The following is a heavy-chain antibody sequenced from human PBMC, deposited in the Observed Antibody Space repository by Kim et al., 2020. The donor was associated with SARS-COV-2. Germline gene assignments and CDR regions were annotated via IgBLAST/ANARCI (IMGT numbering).Heavy chain of an antibody. CDR3: ARLPMVRGVNGYYYYGMDV. J-gene: IGHJ6*02. D-gene: IGHD3-10*01. Sequence: PSETLSLTCTVSGGSISSYYWSWIRQPPGKGLEWIGYIYYSGSTNYNPSLKSRVTISVDTSKNQFSLKLSSVTAADTAVYYCARLPMVRGVNGYYYYGMDVWGQGTTVTVSS. V-gene: IGHV4-59*08. CDR1: GGSISSYY. CDR2: IYYSGST.